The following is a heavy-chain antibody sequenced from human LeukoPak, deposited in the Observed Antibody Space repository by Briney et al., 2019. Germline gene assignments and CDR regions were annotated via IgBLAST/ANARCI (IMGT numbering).Heavy chain of an antibody. V-gene: IGHV4-39*07. CDR2: INHSGST. CDR1: GGSVSSGNYY. J-gene: IGHJ4*02. Sequence: PSETLSLTCTVSGGSVSSGNYYWSWIRQPPGRGLEWIGEINHSGSTNYNPSLKSRVTISVDTSKNQFSLKLSSVTAADTAVYYCARDPYGGNSEDYWGQGTLVTVSS. CDR3: ARDPYGGNSEDY. D-gene: IGHD4-23*01.